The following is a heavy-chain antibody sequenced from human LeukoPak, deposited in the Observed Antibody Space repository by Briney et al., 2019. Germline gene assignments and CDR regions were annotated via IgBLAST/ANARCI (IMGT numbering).Heavy chain of an antibody. Sequence: ASVKVSCKASGYTFTSYGISWVRQAPGQGLEWMGWISAYNGNTNYAQKLQGRVTMTTDTSTSTAYMELRSLRSDDTAVYYCASPRKDSSGYYYTPFDCWGQGTLVTVSS. J-gene: IGHJ4*02. V-gene: IGHV1-18*01. CDR1: GYTFTSYG. D-gene: IGHD3-22*01. CDR3: ASPRKDSSGYYYTPFDC. CDR2: ISAYNGNT.